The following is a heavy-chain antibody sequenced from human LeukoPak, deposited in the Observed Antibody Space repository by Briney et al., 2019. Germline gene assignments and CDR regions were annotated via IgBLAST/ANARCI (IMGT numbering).Heavy chain of an antibody. D-gene: IGHD5-18*01. CDR1: GYTFTSYD. V-gene: IGHV1-8*01. Sequence: ASVKVSCKASGYTFTSYDINWVRQAPGQGLEWMGWMNPNSGNTGYAQKFQGRVTITADKSTSTAYMELSSLRSEDTAVYYCARGGYSYGYGDWGQGTLVTVSS. CDR3: ARGGYSYGYGD. CDR2: MNPNSGNT. J-gene: IGHJ4*02.